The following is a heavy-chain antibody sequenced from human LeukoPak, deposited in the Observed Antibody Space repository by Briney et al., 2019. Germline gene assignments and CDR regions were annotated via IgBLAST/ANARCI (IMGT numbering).Heavy chain of an antibody. D-gene: IGHD3-10*01. CDR2: IYYNGRA. J-gene: IGHJ5*02. CDR1: GGSMSGYY. V-gene: IGHV4-59*01. CDR3: ARVDYYGSGGIFDP. Sequence: SETLSLTCTVSGGSMSGYYCSWLRQPPGEGLEWIGYIYYNGRANYNPSLKSRVTISEDTSRNQFSLKLTSVTAADTAVYYCARVDYYGSGGIFDPCGQGILVTVSS.